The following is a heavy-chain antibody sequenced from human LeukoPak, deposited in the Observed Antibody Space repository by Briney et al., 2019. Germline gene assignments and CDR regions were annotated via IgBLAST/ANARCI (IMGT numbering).Heavy chain of an antibody. Sequence: PSQTLSLTCTASGGSISSGGYYWSWIRQHPGKGLEWIGYIYYSGSTYYNPSLKSRVTISVDTSKSQFSLKLSSVTAADTAVYYCARHPEWEREAGSTWGQGTLVTVSS. V-gene: IGHV4-31*03. CDR3: ARHPEWEREAGST. CDR2: IYYSGST. CDR1: GGSISSGGYY. J-gene: IGHJ5*02. D-gene: IGHD3-10*01.